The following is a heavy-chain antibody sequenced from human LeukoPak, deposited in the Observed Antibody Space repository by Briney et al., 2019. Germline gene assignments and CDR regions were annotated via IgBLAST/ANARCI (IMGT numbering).Heavy chain of an antibody. J-gene: IGHJ5*02. CDR2: ISYDGSNK. Sequence: GGSLRLSCAASGFTFSSYGMHWVRQAPGKGLEWVAVISYDGSNKYYADSVKGRFTISRDNSKNTLYLQMNSLRAEDTAVYYCAKDACSGGSCYWFDPWGQGTLVTVSS. V-gene: IGHV3-30*18. CDR1: GFTFSSYG. CDR3: AKDACSGGSCYWFDP. D-gene: IGHD2-15*01.